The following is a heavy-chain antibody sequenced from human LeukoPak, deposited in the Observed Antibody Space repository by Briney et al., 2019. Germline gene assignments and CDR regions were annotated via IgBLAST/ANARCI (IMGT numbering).Heavy chain of an antibody. CDR1: GFTFDDYG. CDR3: ASVSSGWDRGYYYMDV. J-gene: IGHJ6*03. Sequence: GGSLRLSCAASGFTFDDYGMSWVRQAPGKGLEWVSGINWNGGSTGYADSVKGRFTISRDNAKNSLYLQMNSLRAEDTALYYCASVSSGWDRGYYYMDVWGKGTTVTISS. V-gene: IGHV3-20*04. D-gene: IGHD6-19*01. CDR2: INWNGGST.